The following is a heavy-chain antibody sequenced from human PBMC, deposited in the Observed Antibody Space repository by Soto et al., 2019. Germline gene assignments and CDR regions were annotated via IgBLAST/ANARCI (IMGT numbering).Heavy chain of an antibody. CDR1: GYSVTNSNW. D-gene: IGHD1-26*01. V-gene: IGHV4-28*01. J-gene: IGHJ3*02. Sequence: QVQLQESGPGLVKPSDTLSLTCAVSGYSVTNSNWWGWIRQPPGKGLEWIGYIYYSGSTSYIPSLKSRVTRSLATSKNQVSLKLKSVTAVDTALYYCARLISGTFEAFDIWGQGTMVTVSS. CDR3: ARLISGTFEAFDI. CDR2: IYYSGST.